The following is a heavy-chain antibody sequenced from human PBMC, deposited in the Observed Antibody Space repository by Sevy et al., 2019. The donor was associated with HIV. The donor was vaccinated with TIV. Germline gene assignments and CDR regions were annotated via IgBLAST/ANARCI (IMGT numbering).Heavy chain of an antibody. CDR1: GFTFSSNA. D-gene: IGHD2-2*02. V-gene: IGHV3-23*01. Sequence: GGSLRLSCEASGFTFSSNAMSWVRQAPGKGLEWISGISGGGGDTFYADSVKGRFTISRDNSENTLFLQINSLRAEDTALYYCVKGARYTIPNDAFDIWGQGTMVTVSS. CDR2: ISGGGGDT. J-gene: IGHJ3*02. CDR3: VKGARYTIPNDAFDI.